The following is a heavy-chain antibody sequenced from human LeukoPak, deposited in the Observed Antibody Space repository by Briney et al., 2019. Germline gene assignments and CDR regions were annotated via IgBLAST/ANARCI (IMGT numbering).Heavy chain of an antibody. CDR1: GLTFDEYA. D-gene: IGHD3-3*01. CDR3: AKAPDRFLEWLLHY. V-gene: IGHV3-9*01. CDR2: ICWNGGGI. J-gene: IGHJ4*02. Sequence: RRSLRLSCAPSGLTFDEYAMHWVRHAPGEGREWGSGICWNGGGIGYAHSVKGRFTISRDSAKNSLHLQMDMWRAEDPALYYFAKAPDRFLEWLLHYWGQGTLVTVSS.